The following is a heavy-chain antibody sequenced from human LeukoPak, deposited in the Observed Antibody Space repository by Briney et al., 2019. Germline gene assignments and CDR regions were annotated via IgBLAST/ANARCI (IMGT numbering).Heavy chain of an antibody. CDR3: ARDDCSSTSCYLV. CDR2: IYYSGST. J-gene: IGHJ4*02. Sequence: SETLSLTCTVSGGSISSGGYYWSWIRQHPGKGLEWIGYIYYSGSTYYNPSLKSRVTISVDKSKNQFSLKLSSVPAADTAVYYCARDDCSSTSCYLVWGQGTLVTVSS. CDR1: GGSISSGGYY. D-gene: IGHD2-2*01. V-gene: IGHV4-31*03.